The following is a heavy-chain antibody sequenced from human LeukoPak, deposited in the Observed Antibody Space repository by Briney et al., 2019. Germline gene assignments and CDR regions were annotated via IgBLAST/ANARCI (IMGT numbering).Heavy chain of an antibody. V-gene: IGHV4-39*01. Sequence: SETLSLTCIVSGGSISSSSYYWGWIRQPPGKGLEWIGSIYYSGSTYYNPSLKSRVTISVDTSKNQFSLKLSSVTAADAAVYYCARHFPGYSSAWYGFCDYWGQGTLVTVSS. CDR3: ARHFPGYSSAWYGFCDY. D-gene: IGHD6-19*01. J-gene: IGHJ4*02. CDR2: IYYSGST. CDR1: GGSISSSSYY.